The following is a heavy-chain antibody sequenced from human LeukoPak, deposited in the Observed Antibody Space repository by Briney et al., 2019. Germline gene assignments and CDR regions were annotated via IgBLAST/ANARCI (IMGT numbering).Heavy chain of an antibody. V-gene: IGHV1-2*06. Sequence: ASVKVSCKASGYTFTGYYMHWVRQAPGQGLEWMGRINPNSGGTNYAQKFQGRVTMTRDTSISTAYMELSRLRSDDTAVHYCARVDTTYDLPDYWGQGTLVTVSS. CDR3: ARVDTTYDLPDY. D-gene: IGHD3-3*01. CDR2: INPNSGGT. CDR1: GYTFTGYY. J-gene: IGHJ4*02.